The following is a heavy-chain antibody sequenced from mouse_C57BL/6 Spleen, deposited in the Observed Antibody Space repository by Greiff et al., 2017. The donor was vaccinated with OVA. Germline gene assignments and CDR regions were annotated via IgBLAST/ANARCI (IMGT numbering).Heavy chain of an antibody. D-gene: IGHD2-3*01. V-gene: IGHV1-20*01. CDR2: INPYNGDT. CDR3: ARGPLDGYYGY. CDR1: GYSFTGYF. J-gene: IGHJ2*01. Sequence: EVQLQQSGPELVKPGDSVKISCKASGYSFTGYFMNWVMQSHGKSLEWIGRINPYNGDTFYNQKFKGKATLTVDKSSSTAHMELRSLTSEDSAVYYCARGPLDGYYGYWGQGTTLTVSS.